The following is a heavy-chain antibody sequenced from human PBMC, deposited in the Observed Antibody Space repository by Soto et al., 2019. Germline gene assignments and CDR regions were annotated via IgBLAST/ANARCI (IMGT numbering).Heavy chain of an antibody. D-gene: IGHD3-16*01. J-gene: IGHJ3*02. Sequence: GGSLRLSCAASGFTFSSYAMSWVRQAPGKGLEWVAVIWYDGSNKYYADSVKGRFTISRDNSKNTLYLQMNSLRAEDTAVYYCARDSLGGADAFDIWGQGTMVTVSS. V-gene: IGHV3-33*08. CDR3: ARDSLGGADAFDI. CDR1: GFTFSSYA. CDR2: IWYDGSNK.